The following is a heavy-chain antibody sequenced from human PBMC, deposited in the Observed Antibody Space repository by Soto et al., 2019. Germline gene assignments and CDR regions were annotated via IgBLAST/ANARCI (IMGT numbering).Heavy chain of an antibody. Sequence: HPGGSLRLSCAASGFTFSSYSMNWVRQAPGKGLEWVSYISSSSSTIYYADSVKGRFTISRDNAKNSLYLQMNSLRAEDTAVYYCARGGYGRFDYWGQGTLVTVSS. D-gene: IGHD5-12*01. CDR2: ISSSSSTI. CDR1: GFTFSSYS. CDR3: ARGGYGRFDY. V-gene: IGHV3-48*01. J-gene: IGHJ4*02.